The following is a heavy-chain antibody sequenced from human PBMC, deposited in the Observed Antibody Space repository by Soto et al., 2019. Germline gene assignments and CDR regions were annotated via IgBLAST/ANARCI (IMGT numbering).Heavy chain of an antibody. CDR1: GFTFSSYG. D-gene: IGHD6-19*01. V-gene: IGHV3-30*18. CDR3: AKFPAGGAVAVFDY. J-gene: IGHJ4*02. Sequence: QVQLVESGGGVVQPGRSLRLSCAASGFTFSSYGMHWVRQAPGKELEWVAVISYDGSNKYYADSVKGRFTISRDNSKNTLYLQMNSLRAEDTAVYYCAKFPAGGAVAVFDYWGQGTLVTVSS. CDR2: ISYDGSNK.